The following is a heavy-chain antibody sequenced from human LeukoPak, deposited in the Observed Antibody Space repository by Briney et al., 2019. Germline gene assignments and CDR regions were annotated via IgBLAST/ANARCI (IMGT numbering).Heavy chain of an antibody. V-gene: IGHV3-30*18. Sequence: PGGPLRLSCAASGFTFSSHGIHWVRQAPGKGLEWVAYISYDGGYYFVADSVKGRFTISRANSKNTVCLHMDRLRTEDTAVYYCAKEGDSSSGDYWGQGTLVTVSS. J-gene: IGHJ4*02. CDR1: GFTFSSHG. CDR2: ISYDGGYY. CDR3: AKEGDSSSGDY. D-gene: IGHD3-22*01.